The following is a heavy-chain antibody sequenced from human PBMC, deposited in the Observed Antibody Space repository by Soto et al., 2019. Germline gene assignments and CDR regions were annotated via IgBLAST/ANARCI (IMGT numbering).Heavy chain of an antibody. CDR3: AKDLQLSGWLSAQTFDY. V-gene: IGHV3-23*01. CDR2: ITGSGDST. Sequence: EVQLLESGGGLVQPGGSLRLSCAVSGFTFSSHAMSWVRQAPGKGLECVSSITGSGDSTYYADSVKGRFTISRDKSKSTLYLQMNSLRAEDPAVYYCAKDLQLSGWLSAQTFDYWGQGTQVTVSS. J-gene: IGHJ4*02. CDR1: GFTFSSHA. D-gene: IGHD6-19*01.